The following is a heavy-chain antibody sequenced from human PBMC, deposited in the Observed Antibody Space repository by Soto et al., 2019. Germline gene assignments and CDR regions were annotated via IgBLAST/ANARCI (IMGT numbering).Heavy chain of an antibody. J-gene: IGHJ4*02. CDR1: GFTFSSYA. CDR2: ISYDGSNK. CDR3: ARDRSLDY. Sequence: QPGGSLRLSCAASGFTFSSYAMRWVRQAPGKGLEWVAVISYDGSNKYYADSVKGRFTISRDNSKNTLYLQMNSLRAEDTAVYYCARDRSLDYWGQGTLVTVYS. V-gene: IGHV3-30-3*01.